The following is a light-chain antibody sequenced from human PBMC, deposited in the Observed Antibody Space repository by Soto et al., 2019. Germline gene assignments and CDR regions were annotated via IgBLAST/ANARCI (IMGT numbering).Light chain of an antibody. J-gene: IGKJ2*01. CDR3: QQTDDTPYT. CDR2: ATS. V-gene: IGKV1-39*01. CDR1: QYIRTY. Sequence: DVQMTQSPSSLSASVGDRVTITCRASQYIRTYLNWYQQKPGKAPKLLICATSTLHSGVPSRCSGSGSGTDVTLTISSLQPEDFATYYCQQTDDTPYTFGQGTKLEIK.